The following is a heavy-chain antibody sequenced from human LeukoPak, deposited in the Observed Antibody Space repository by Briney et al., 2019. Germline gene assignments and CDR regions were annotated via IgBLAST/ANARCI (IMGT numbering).Heavy chain of an antibody. J-gene: IGHJ4*02. CDR2: IKQDGSEK. CDR1: GFTFSSYW. V-gene: IGHV3-7*01. D-gene: IGHD3-9*01. CDR3: AKDQGRYFDWSPFDY. Sequence: PGGSLRLSCAASGFTFSSYWMSWVRQAPGKGLEWVANIKQDGSEKYYVDSVKGRFTLSRDNAKNSLYLQMNSLRAEDTAVYYCAKDQGRYFDWSPFDYWGQGTLVTVSS.